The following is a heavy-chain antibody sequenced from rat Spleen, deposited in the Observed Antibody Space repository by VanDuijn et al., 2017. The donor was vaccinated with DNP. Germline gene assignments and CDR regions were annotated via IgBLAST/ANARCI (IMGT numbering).Heavy chain of an antibody. CDR3: VRGHPPRGFDY. V-gene: IGHV3-1*01. CDR1: GHSITSNY. Sequence: EVQLQESGPGLVKPSQSLSLTCSVTGHSITSNYWGWIRRFPGNEMEWIGHINYSGRISYNPSLTGRISITRDTSKNQFFLQLNSVTTEDTATYYSVRGHPPRGFDYWGQGVMVTVSS. D-gene: IGHD3-8*01. CDR2: INYSGRI. J-gene: IGHJ2*01.